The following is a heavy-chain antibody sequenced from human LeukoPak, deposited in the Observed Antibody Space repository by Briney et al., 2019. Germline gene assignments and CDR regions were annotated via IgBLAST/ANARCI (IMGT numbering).Heavy chain of an antibody. CDR3: VRDNPRCCGVVPANIDDY. J-gene: IGHJ4*02. Sequence: ASVKVSRKASGGTFSSYAISWVRQAPGQGLEWMGGIIPIFGTANYAQQFQGRVTITAGESTSTAYMELSSLRSEDTAVYYCVRDNPRCCGVVPANIDDYWGQGTLVTVSS. V-gene: IGHV1-69*01. CDR2: IIPIFGTA. D-gene: IGHD2-15*01. CDR1: GGTFSSYA.